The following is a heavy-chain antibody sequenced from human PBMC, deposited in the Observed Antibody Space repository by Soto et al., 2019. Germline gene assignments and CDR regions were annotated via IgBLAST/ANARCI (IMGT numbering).Heavy chain of an antibody. J-gene: IGHJ4*02. CDR1: GFSLSTSGVG. CDR3: AHRPSYGDYGGTFDY. D-gene: IGHD4-17*01. CDR2: IFWDDDK. V-gene: IGHV2-5*02. Sequence: QITLKESGPALVKPTQTLTLTCTFSGFSLSTSGVGLGWIRQPPGKALEWLAVIFWDDDKRYSPSLKSRLTTTKDTSRNQVVLTMTNMDPVDTASYSGAHRPSYGDYGGTFDYWGQGTLVTVSS.